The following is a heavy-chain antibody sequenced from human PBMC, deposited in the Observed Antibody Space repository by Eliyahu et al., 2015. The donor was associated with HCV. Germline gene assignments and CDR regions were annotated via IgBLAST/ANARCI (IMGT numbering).Heavy chain of an antibody. CDR1: GYTFTAYN. CDR3: GRGNYYGLDV. CDR2: ILPSSGGT. Sequence: QVQLVQSGAEVKMPGASVKVSCKASGYTFTAYNIHWVRQTPGQGLEWMGRILPSSGGTHYAPKFQGRVTMTRGTSISTAYMELSSLRSDDTAVYYCGRGNYYGLDVWGQGTTVTVSS. J-gene: IGHJ6*02. V-gene: IGHV1-2*06.